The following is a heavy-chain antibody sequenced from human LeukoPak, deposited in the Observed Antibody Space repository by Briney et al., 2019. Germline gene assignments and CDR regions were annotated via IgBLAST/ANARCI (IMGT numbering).Heavy chain of an antibody. J-gene: IGHJ4*02. CDR2: THHSEST. Sequence: SETLSLTCTVSGYSISSGYYWGWIRQPPGKALEWIGSTHHSESTYYNASLKSRVTISVDTSKNQFSLKLSSVTAADTAVYYCARPADYGDSWGFDYWGQGTLITVSS. D-gene: IGHD4-17*01. V-gene: IGHV4-38-2*02. CDR3: ARPADYGDSWGFDY. CDR1: GYSISSGYY.